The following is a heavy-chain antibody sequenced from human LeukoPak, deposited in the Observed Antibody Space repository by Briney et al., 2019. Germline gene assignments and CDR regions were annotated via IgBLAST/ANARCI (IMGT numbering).Heavy chain of an antibody. V-gene: IGHV3-53*05. D-gene: IGHD4-11*01. J-gene: IGHJ6*03. CDR3: AKDSRSSNYQKSYYYYYYMDV. CDR1: GFTVSSNY. CDR2: IYSGGST. Sequence: PGGSLRLSCAASGFTVSSNYMSWVRQAPGKGLEWVSVIYSGGSTYYADSVKGRFTISRDNSKNTLYLQMNSLRAEDTAVYYCAKDSRSSNYQKSYYYYYYMDVWGKGTTVTVSS.